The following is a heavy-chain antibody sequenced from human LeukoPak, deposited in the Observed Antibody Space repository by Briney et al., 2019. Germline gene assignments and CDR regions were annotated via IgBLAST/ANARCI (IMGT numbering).Heavy chain of an antibody. Sequence: AGGSLRLSCAASGFTFSSYSMNWVRQAPGKGLEWVSSISSSSSYIYYADSVKGRFTISRDNAKNSLYLHMNSLRADDTAVYFCACGNSFDYWGQGALVTVSS. CDR3: ACGNSFDY. CDR1: GFTFSSYS. V-gene: IGHV3-21*01. D-gene: IGHD4-23*01. J-gene: IGHJ4*02. CDR2: ISSSSSYI.